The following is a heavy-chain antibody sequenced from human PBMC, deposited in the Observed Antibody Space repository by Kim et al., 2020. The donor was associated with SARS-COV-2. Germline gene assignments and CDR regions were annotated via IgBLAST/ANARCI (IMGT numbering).Heavy chain of an antibody. V-gene: IGHV3-21*01. Sequence: GGSLRLSCAASGFTFSSYSMNWVRQAPGKGLEWVSSISSSSYIYYADSVKGRFTISRDNAKNSLYLQMNSLRAEDTAVYYCARFGLYCSGGSCYSYYFDYWGQGTLVTVSS. CDR1: GFTFSSYS. CDR2: ISSSSYI. CDR3: ARFGLYCSGGSCYSYYFDY. J-gene: IGHJ4*02. D-gene: IGHD2-15*01.